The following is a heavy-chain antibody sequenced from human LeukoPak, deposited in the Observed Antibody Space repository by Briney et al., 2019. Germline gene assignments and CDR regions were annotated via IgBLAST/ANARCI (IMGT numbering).Heavy chain of an antibody. J-gene: IGHJ4*02. CDR1: GYSFTSYW. D-gene: IGHD5-18*01. CDR3: ARQTAMGRSGDY. CDR2: IDPSDSET. V-gene: IGHV5-51*01. Sequence: GESLKISCKASGYSFTSYWIGWVRQMPGKGLEWMGIIDPSDSETRYTPSFQGQVTISVAKSLTTADLQWNSLKASDTAMYYCARQTAMGRSGDYWGQGTLVTVSS.